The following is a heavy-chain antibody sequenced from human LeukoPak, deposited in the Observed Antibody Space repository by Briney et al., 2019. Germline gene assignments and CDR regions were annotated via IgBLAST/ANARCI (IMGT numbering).Heavy chain of an antibody. CDR2: INPNSGGT. Sequence: ASVKVSCKASGYTFTGYYMHWVRQAPGQGLEWMGWINPNSGGTNYAQKFQGRVTMTRDTSISTAYMELSRLRSDDTAVYYCARDAWYSSGIYYFDYWGQGTLVTVSS. CDR3: ARDAWYSSGIYYFDY. V-gene: IGHV1-2*02. D-gene: IGHD6-19*01. CDR1: GYTFTGYY. J-gene: IGHJ4*02.